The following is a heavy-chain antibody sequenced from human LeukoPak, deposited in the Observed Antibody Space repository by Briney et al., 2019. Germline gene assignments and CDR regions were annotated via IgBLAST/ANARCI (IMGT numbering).Heavy chain of an antibody. CDR1: GFTFSNHA. Sequence: GGSLRLSRAASGFTFSNHAMSWVRQAPGKGLEWVSGISNSGGSTHYADSVKGRFTISRDNSKNTLYLQMNSLRAEDTAVYYCAKGVVMVAATPFDYWGQGTLVTVSS. CDR3: AKGVVMVAATPFDY. D-gene: IGHD2-15*01. J-gene: IGHJ4*02. CDR2: ISNSGGST. V-gene: IGHV3-23*01.